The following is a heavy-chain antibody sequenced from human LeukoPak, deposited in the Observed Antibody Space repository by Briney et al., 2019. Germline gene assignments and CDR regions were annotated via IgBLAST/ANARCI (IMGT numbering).Heavy chain of an antibody. V-gene: IGHV4-59*01. J-gene: IGHJ6*02. CDR3: ARDRPPVGYYDMDV. D-gene: IGHD1-26*01. CDR1: GGSISSYY. Sequence: SETLSLTCTVSGGSISSYYWSWIRQPPGKGLEWIGYIFYSGSTNYNPSLKSRVTISVDTSKNQFSLKLSSVTAADTAGYYCARDRPPVGYYDMDVWGQGTTVTVSS. CDR2: IFYSGST.